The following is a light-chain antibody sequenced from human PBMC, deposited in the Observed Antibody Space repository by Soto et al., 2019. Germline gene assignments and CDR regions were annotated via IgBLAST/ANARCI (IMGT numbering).Light chain of an antibody. J-gene: IGLJ2*01. CDR1: NSNIGNNY. CDR2: NND. CDR3: GTWDTGLSAGV. V-gene: IGLV1-51*01. Sequence: QSVLTQPPSGSAAPGQKVTISCSGSNSNIGNNYVSWYQQAPGTAPKLLIYNNDKRPSGIPDRFSGSWSGTSATLGITGLQTGDEADYYCGTWDTGLSAGVFGGGTKVTVL.